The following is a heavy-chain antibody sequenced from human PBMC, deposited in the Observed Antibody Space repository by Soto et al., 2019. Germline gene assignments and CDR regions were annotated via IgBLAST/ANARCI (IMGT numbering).Heavy chain of an antibody. V-gene: IGHV1-2*02. J-gene: IGHJ6*02. D-gene: IGHD4-4*01. CDR3: ARDSLDYSDYYYYYGMDV. CDR1: GYTFTGYY. CDR2: INPNSGGT. Sequence: ASVKVSCKASGYTFTGYYMHWVRQASGQGLEWMGWINPNSGGTNYAQKFQGRVTMTRDTSISTAYMELSRLRSDDTAVYYCARDSLDYSDYYYYYGMDVWGQGTTVTVSS.